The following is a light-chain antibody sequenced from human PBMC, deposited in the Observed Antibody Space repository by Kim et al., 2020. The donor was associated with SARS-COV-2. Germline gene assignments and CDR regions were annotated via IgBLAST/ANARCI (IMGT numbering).Light chain of an antibody. Sequence: SYELTQPPSVSVSPGQTASISCSGDKLGDKYVCWYQQEPGQSPVLLIYEDTKRPSGIPVRFSGSYSGNTATLTISGTQAMDEADYYCQAWDSNTWVFGGG. CDR1: KLGDKY. V-gene: IGLV3-1*01. CDR2: EDT. CDR3: QAWDSNTWV. J-gene: IGLJ3*02.